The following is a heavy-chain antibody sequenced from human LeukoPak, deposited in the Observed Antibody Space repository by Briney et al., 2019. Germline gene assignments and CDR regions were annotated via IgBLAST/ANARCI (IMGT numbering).Heavy chain of an antibody. CDR3: ARVRDFDY. J-gene: IGHJ4*02. Sequence: GRSLRLSCAASGFTFSSYAMHWVRQAPGKGLEWVAVIPYDGSNKYYADSVKGRFTISRDNSKNTLYLQMNSLRAEDTAVYYCARVRDFDYWGQGTLVTVSS. V-gene: IGHV3-30*04. CDR1: GFTFSSYA. CDR2: IPYDGSNK. D-gene: IGHD3-10*01.